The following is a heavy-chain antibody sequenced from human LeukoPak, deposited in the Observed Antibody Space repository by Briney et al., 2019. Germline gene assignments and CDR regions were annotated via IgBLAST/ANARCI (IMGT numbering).Heavy chain of an antibody. J-gene: IGHJ4*02. V-gene: IGHV3-53*01. D-gene: IGHD1-26*01. CDR1: GFTVSSNY. Sequence: GGSLRLSCAASGFTVSSNYMSWVRRAPGKGLEWVSVIYSGGSTYYADSVKGRFTISRDNSKNTLYLQMNSLRAEDTAVYYCARDRKVGATQDYWGQGTLVTVSS. CDR2: IYSGGST. CDR3: ARDRKVGATQDY.